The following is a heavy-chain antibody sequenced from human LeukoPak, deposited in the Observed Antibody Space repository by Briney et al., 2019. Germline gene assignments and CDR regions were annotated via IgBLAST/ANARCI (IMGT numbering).Heavy chain of an antibody. V-gene: IGHV1-18*01. Sequence: EASVKVSCKASGYTFTNYDINWVRQATGQGLEWMGWISAYNGNTNYAQKLQGRVTMTTDTSTSTAYMELRSLRSDDTAVYYCASGSYYRHFDYWGQGTLVTVSS. CDR2: ISAYNGNT. CDR1: GYTFTNYD. J-gene: IGHJ4*02. D-gene: IGHD1-26*01. CDR3: ASGSYYRHFDY.